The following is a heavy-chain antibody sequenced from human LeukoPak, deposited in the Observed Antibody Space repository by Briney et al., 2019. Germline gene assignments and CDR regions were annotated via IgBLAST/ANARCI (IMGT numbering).Heavy chain of an antibody. CDR1: GGTFSSYA. CDR2: IIPIFGTA. J-gene: IGHJ6*02. D-gene: IGHD6-13*01. Sequence: ASVKVSCKASGGTFSSYAISWVRRAPGQGLEWMGGIIPIFGTANYAQKFQGRVTITADESTSTAYMELSSLRSEDTAVYYCASSAAAGPKVYYGMDVWGQGTTVTVSS. CDR3: ASSAAAGPKVYYGMDV. V-gene: IGHV1-69*13.